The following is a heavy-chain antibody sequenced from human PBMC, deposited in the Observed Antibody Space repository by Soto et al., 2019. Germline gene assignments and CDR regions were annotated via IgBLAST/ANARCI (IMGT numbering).Heavy chain of an antibody. CDR1: GDSIRSYY. D-gene: IGHD1-20*01. V-gene: IGHV4-59*01. Sequence: LSLTCSVSGDSIRSYYWTWIRQPPGKGLQWIGYVFHTGNTNYNPSLKSRVTISEDASKNQVSLRLTSVTAADTAVYFRAREQYNWKIWGQGTLVTVSS. CDR3: AREQYNWKI. CDR2: VFHTGNT. J-gene: IGHJ4*02.